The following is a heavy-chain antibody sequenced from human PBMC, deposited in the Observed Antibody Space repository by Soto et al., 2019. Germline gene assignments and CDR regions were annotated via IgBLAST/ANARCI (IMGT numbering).Heavy chain of an antibody. J-gene: IGHJ4*02. CDR1: GYTFTDYG. D-gene: IGHD3-10*02. V-gene: IGHV1-18*01. CDR3: ARGSNVGGIFDY. CDR2: ISTYNGNT. Sequence: QVQLEQSGAEVKKPGASVKVSCKASGYTFTDYGISWVRQAPGQGLEWMGWISTYNGNTNYAQKFQGRVTMTTDTSTTTAYMELRSLRSDDTAVYYCARGSNVGGIFDYWGQGTLVTVSS.